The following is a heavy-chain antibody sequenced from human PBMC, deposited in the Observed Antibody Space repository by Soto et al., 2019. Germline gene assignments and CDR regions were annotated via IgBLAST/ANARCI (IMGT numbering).Heavy chain of an antibody. CDR2: INPNGDTT. D-gene: IGHD6-13*01. Sequence: ASVKVSCKASGYTFSNYYMHWGRQAPGQGLEWMGGINPNGDTTYYAQKFLGRLTVTRDTSTSTVYMELSSLRSEDTAVYYCARDSGKGVEAFDIWGQGTMVTVSS. J-gene: IGHJ3*02. CDR3: ARDSGKGVEAFDI. V-gene: IGHV1-46*03. CDR1: GYTFSNYY.